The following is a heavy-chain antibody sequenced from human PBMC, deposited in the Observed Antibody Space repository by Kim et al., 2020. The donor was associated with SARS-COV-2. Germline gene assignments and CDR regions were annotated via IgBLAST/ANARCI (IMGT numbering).Heavy chain of an antibody. V-gene: IGHV3-23*01. J-gene: IGHJ5*02. CDR3: AKSAGEYQQGNWFDP. D-gene: IGHD2-2*01. Sequence: DSGKGRFTISGDNSKNTMYLQMNSVRAEDTAVYYCAKSAGEYQQGNWFDPWGQGTLVTVSS.